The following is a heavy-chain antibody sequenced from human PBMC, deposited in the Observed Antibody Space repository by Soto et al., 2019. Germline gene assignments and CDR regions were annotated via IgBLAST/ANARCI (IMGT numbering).Heavy chain of an antibody. D-gene: IGHD3-22*01. CDR2: ISAFNHDT. V-gene: IGHV1-18*01. CDR3: ARDYYDSSGYYHGGY. CDR1: GYTFTSYA. J-gene: IGHJ4*02. Sequence: ASVKVSCKASGYTFTSYAMHWVRQAPGQGLEWMGWISAFNHDTNYVQKFQGRLTMATDTSTSTAFMELRSLTSDDTAVYYCARDYYDSSGYYHGGYWGQGTLVTVSS.